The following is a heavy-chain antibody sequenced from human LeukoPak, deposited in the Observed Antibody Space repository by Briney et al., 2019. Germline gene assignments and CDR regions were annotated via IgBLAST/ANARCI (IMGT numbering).Heavy chain of an antibody. CDR2: ISAYNGNT. CDR3: ALVDCSSTPCRQDFVY. Sequence: ASVKVSYKASVYTFTSYGISWVRQAPGQGLEWMGWISAYNGNTNYAQKLQGRVTMNTDTYTSTAYMELRSLISDDMAVYYCALVDCSSTPCRQDFVYGGQGTLVTVSS. CDR1: VYTFTSYG. D-gene: IGHD2-2*01. V-gene: IGHV1-18*03. J-gene: IGHJ4*02.